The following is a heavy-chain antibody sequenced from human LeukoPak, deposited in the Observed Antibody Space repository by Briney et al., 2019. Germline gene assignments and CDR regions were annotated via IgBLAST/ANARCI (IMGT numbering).Heavy chain of an antibody. Sequence: SETLSLTCTVSGYSISSGYYWGWIRQPPGKGLEWIGSIYHSGSTNYNPSLKSRVTISVDKSKNQFSLKLSSVTAADTAVYYCARRTLGYYYDSSGYPFDYWGQGTLVTVSS. CDR3: ARRTLGYYYDSSGYPFDY. J-gene: IGHJ4*02. V-gene: IGHV4-38-2*02. CDR2: IYHSGST. CDR1: GYSISSGYY. D-gene: IGHD3-22*01.